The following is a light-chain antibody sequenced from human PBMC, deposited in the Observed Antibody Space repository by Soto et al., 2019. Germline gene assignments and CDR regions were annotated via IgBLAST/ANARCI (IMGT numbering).Light chain of an antibody. CDR3: QQRSDWPST. V-gene: IGKV3-11*01. J-gene: IGKJ4*01. Sequence: DIVLTQSPATLSLSPGERATLSCRASQSVSRYLAWYQQKPGQAPRLLIYDASNRATGIPARFSGSGSGTGFTLTISSVEPEDFAGYYCQQRSDWPSTFGGETNVDI. CDR1: QSVSRY. CDR2: DAS.